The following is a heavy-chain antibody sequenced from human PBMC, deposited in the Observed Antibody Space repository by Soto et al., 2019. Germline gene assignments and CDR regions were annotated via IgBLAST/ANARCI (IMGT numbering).Heavy chain of an antibody. CDR1: GDSITSYY. D-gene: IGHD2-15*01. J-gene: IGHJ4*02. V-gene: IGHV4-59*08. CDR2: IYYSGST. CDR3: ARLGFCSVDRCRPDH. Sequence: SETLSLTCTVPGDSITSYYWSWIRQSPGKGLEWIGYIYYSGSTYYNPSLESRVTISVDTSKNQFSLKLTSVTAADTTVYYCARLGFCSVDRCRPDHWGQGTLVTVSS.